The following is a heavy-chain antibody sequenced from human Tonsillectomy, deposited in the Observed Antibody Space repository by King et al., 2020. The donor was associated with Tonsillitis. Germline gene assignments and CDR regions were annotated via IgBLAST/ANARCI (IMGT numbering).Heavy chain of an antibody. D-gene: IGHD6-19*01. CDR1: GFTFSTYW. J-gene: IGHJ3*02. CDR2: IKQDGSEK. V-gene: IGHV3-7*03. CDR3: ARASWGPWLGSFDI. Sequence: VQLVESGGGLVQSGGSLRLSCVASGFTFSTYWMSWVRQAPGKGLEWVANIKQDGSEKYFVDSVKGRFAISRDNVKNSLYLQMNSLRAEDTALYYCARASWGPWLGSFDIWGQGTMVTVSS.